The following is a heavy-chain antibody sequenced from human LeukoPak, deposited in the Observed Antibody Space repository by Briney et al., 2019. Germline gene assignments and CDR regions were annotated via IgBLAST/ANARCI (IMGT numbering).Heavy chain of an antibody. CDR3: ARDRCSSTSCYIEFDY. Sequence: SVKVSCKASAGTLSSYAISWVRQAPGQGLEWMGGIIPIFGTANYAQKFQGRVTITTDESTSTAYMELSSLRSEDTAVYYCARDRCSSTSCYIEFDYWGQGTLVTVSS. D-gene: IGHD2-2*02. J-gene: IGHJ4*02. V-gene: IGHV1-69*05. CDR2: IIPIFGTA. CDR1: AGTLSSYA.